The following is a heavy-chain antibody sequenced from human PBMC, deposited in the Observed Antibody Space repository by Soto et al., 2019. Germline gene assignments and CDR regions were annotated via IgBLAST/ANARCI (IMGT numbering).Heavy chain of an antibody. CDR2: IYYSGST. Sequence: SETLSLTCTVSGGSISSSSYYWGWIRQPPGKGLEWIGSIYYSGSTYYNPSLKSRVTISVDTSKNQFSLKLSSVTAADTAVYYCARVMRGKGIVLIDYWGQGTLVTVSS. CDR3: ARVMRGKGIVLIDY. D-gene: IGHD2-8*02. CDR1: GGSISSSSYY. J-gene: IGHJ4*02. V-gene: IGHV4-39*01.